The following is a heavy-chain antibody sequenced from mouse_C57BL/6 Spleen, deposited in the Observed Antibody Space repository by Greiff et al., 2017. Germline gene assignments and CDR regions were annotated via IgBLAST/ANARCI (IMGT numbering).Heavy chain of an antibody. D-gene: IGHD1-1*01. Sequence: EVHLVESGGGLVKPGGSLKLSCAASGFTFSDYGMHWVRQAPEKGLEWVAYISSGSSTIYYADTVKGRFTISRDNAKNTLFLQMTSLRSEDTAMYYCARSPYYGSSYVDYWGQGTTLTVSS. CDR1: GFTFSDYG. J-gene: IGHJ2*01. V-gene: IGHV5-17*01. CDR2: ISSGSSTI. CDR3: ARSPYYGSSYVDY.